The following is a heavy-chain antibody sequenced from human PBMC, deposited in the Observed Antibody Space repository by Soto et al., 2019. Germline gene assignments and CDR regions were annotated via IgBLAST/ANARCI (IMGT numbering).Heavy chain of an antibody. CDR1: GGSFTSNNW. V-gene: IGHV4-4*02. CDR2: IYRTGST. Sequence: QVQLQESGPGLVKPSGTLSLTCAVSGGSFTSNNWWTWVRQPPGQGLEWIGEIYRTGSTNYNPSPKSRVTISLDKSENPFSLKGTSLDAADTAVYYRASRDPGTRFDYWGQGTFVTGSS. CDR3: ASRDPGTRFDY. J-gene: IGHJ4*02. D-gene: IGHD1-7*01.